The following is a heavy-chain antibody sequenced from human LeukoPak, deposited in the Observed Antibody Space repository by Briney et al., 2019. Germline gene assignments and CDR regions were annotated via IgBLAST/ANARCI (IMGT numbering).Heavy chain of an antibody. D-gene: IGHD4-23*01. CDR2: ISAYNGNK. CDR3: ARGGNSWSHCFDP. V-gene: IGHV1-18*01. J-gene: IGHJ5*02. Sequence: ASVNVSCKASVYTFTSYGISWVRQAPGQGREWMGWISAYNGNKNYAQKLQGRVTMTTDTSTSRAYMELRSLRSDDTAVYYCARGGNSWSHCFDPWGQGTLVTVSS. CDR1: VYTFTSYG.